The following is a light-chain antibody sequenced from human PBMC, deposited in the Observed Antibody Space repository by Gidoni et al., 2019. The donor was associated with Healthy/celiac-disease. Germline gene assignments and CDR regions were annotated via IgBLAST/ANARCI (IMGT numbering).Light chain of an antibody. CDR2: DAS. CDR3: QQRSI. V-gene: IGKV3-11*01. J-gene: IGKJ3*01. Sequence: EIVLTQSPATLSLSPGERATLSCRASQSVSSYLAWYQQKPGQAPRLLIYDASSGSGTDFTLTISSLEPEDFAVYYCQQRSIFXPXTKVXIK. CDR1: QSVSSY.